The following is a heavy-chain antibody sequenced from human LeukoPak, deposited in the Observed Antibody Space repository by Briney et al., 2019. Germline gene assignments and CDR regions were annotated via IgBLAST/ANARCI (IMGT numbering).Heavy chain of an antibody. J-gene: IGHJ4*02. Sequence: GGSLRLSCAASGFTFHSYGIHWVRQAPGKGLEWVAVIWHDGRNKYYGDSVKGRFTISRDNSKNTVYLQMSSLRAEDTAIYYCAKEWVGYLDYWGQGTLVTVSS. CDR1: GFTFHSYG. CDR3: AKEWVGYLDY. V-gene: IGHV3-33*06. D-gene: IGHD1-26*01. CDR2: IWHDGRNK.